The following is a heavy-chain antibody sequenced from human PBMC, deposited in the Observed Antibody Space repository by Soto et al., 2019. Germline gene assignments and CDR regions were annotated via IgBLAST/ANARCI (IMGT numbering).Heavy chain of an antibody. CDR2: INPNSGGT. V-gene: IGHV1-2*02. CDR1: GYTFTGYY. D-gene: IGHD3-3*01. CDR3: AREVYDFWSGYYEDYYYYGMDV. Sequence: ASVKVSCKASGYTFTGYYTHWVRQAPGQGLEWMGWINPNSGGTNYAQKFQGRVTMTRDTSISTAYMELSRLRSDDTAVYYCAREVYDFWSGYYEDYYYYGMDVWGQGTTVTVSS. J-gene: IGHJ6*02.